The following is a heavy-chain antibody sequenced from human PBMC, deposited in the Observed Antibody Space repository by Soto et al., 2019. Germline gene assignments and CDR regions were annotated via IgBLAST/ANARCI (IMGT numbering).Heavy chain of an antibody. CDR3: AKARWEPRTAFDI. CDR1: GFTVSSNY. CDR2: IYSGGGT. D-gene: IGHD1-26*01. J-gene: IGHJ3*02. V-gene: IGHV3-66*01. Sequence: GSLRLSCVASGFTVSSNYMSWVRQAPGKGLEWISVIYSGGGTYYADSVKGRFTISRDNSKNTLYLQMNSLRGEDTAVYYCAKARWEPRTAFDIWGQGTMVTVSS.